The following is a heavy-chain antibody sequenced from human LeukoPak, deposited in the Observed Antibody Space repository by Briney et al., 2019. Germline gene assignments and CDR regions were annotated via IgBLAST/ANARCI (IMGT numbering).Heavy chain of an antibody. CDR3: AKDCGGWCLNSFDY. CDR1: GFTFSSYG. V-gene: IGHV3-23*01. D-gene: IGHD6-19*01. J-gene: IGHJ4*02. Sequence: PGGSLRLSCAASGFTFSSYGMSWVRQAPGKGLEWVSAISGSGGSTYYADSVKGRSTISRDNSKNTLYLQMNSLRAEDTAVYYCAKDCGGWCLNSFDYWGQGTLVTVSS. CDR2: ISGSGGST.